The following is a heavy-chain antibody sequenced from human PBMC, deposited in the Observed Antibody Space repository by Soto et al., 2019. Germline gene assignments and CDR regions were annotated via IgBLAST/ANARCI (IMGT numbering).Heavy chain of an antibody. V-gene: IGHV1-2*02. CDR3: ARDDYGGNSGVLVDF. D-gene: IGHD4-17*01. CDR1: GYTFTGHF. J-gene: IGHJ4*02. Sequence: GASVKVSCKASGYTFTGHFMHWVRQAPGQGFEWMGWIDPNSGGTNYVQRLQGRVSMTRDTSISTAYMELSRLTSDDTAVYYCARDDYGGNSGVLVDFWGQGTLVTVSS. CDR2: IDPNSGGT.